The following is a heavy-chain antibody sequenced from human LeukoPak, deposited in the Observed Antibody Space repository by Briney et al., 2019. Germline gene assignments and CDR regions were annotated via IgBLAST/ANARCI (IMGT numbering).Heavy chain of an antibody. J-gene: IGHJ4*02. D-gene: IGHD1-26*01. CDR1: GYRFTNYW. V-gene: IGHV5-51*01. Sequence: GESLKISCKGSGYRFTNYWVGWVRQMPGKGLEWMGIIYPGDSETRYSPSFQGQVTISADKSISTAYLQWSSLKASDTAMYYCARRRDLYSGSYYPFDYWGQGTLVTVSS. CDR2: IYPGDSET. CDR3: ARRRDLYSGSYYPFDY.